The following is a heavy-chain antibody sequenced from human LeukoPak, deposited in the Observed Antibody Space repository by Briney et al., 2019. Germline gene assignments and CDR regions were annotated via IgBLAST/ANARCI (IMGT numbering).Heavy chain of an antibody. CDR3: ARVAFGLYVMDV. D-gene: IGHD3/OR15-3a*01. J-gene: IGHJ6*02. V-gene: IGHV3-21*01. CDR2: ISSDSNYI. Sequence: GGSLRLSSAASGFTFSTYSMTWVRQAPGKGLEWVSSISSDSNYIYYADSLKGRFTISRDNAKNSLYLQMISLRAEDTAVYYCARVAFGLYVMDVWGQGTTVTVSS. CDR1: GFTFSTYS.